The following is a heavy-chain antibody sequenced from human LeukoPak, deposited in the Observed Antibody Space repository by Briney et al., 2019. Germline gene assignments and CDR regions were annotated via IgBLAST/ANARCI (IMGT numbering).Heavy chain of an antibody. J-gene: IGHJ6*03. V-gene: IGHV3-66*02. Sequence: GGSLRLSCAISGVTLRTNYISWVRQAPGKGLEWVSIIYAGGSIYFADSVKGRSTISRDISRSTVYLQMNSLRPEDTAVYHCASPGLQSNYYYYYIDVWGKGTTVTVSS. CDR2: IYAGGSI. D-gene: IGHD2-15*01. CDR3: ASPGLQSNYYYYYIDV. CDR1: GVTLRTNY.